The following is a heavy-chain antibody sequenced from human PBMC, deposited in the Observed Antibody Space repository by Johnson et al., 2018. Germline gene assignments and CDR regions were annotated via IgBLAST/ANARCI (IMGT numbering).Heavy chain of an antibody. CDR2: IDDGGST. CDR3: ATARVQLLLGTYYYYMDV. J-gene: IGHJ6*03. Sequence: QVQLQQWGAGLLKPSETLSLTCAVYGGSFSGYSWSWIRQSPGKGLEWIGDIDDGGSTRYNPSLKSRVTISVDRSKNQFSLEVRSVTAADTAIYYCATARVQLLLGTYYYYMDVWGKGTTVTVSS. V-gene: IGHV4-34*01. D-gene: IGHD2-2*01. CDR1: GGSFSGYS.